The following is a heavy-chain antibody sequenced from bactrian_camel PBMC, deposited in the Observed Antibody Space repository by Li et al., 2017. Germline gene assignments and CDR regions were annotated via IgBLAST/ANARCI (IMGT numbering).Heavy chain of an antibody. J-gene: IGHJ4*01. D-gene: IGHD1*01. V-gene: IGHV3S28*01. Sequence: QLVESGGGSVQAGGSLRLSCAASGYTYSSYCMGWFRQAPGKERERVAHSYSGVGRTYYSNSAKGRFTISLDAAKNTLYLQMNSLRPEDTAMYYSAASSGKTYCHAAFFLSCQRPNFGLMGQGTQVTVS. CDR2: SYSGVGRT. CDR1: GYTYSSYC.